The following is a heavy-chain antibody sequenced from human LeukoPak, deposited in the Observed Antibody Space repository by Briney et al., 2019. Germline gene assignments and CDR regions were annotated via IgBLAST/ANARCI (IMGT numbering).Heavy chain of an antibody. CDR1: GYTITELS. V-gene: IGHV1-24*01. J-gene: IGHJ6*02. Sequence: GASVKVSCKVSGYTITELSMHWVRQAPGKGLEWMGGFDPEDGETIYAQKFQGRVTMTEDTSTDTAYMELSSLRSEDTAVYYCATDRSSGYYDILTGYSAGYGMDVWGQGTTVTVSS. CDR2: FDPEDGET. CDR3: ATDRSSGYYDILTGYSAGYGMDV. D-gene: IGHD3-9*01.